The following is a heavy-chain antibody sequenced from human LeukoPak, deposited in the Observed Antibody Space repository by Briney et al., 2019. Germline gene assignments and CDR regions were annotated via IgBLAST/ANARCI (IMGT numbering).Heavy chain of an antibody. CDR1: GGSISSYY. CDR3: ASSRYGGNSMGSDY. Sequence: PSETLSLTCTGSGGSISSYYWSWLRQPPGKGVEWIGYIYYSGSTNYNPSLKSRVTISVDTSKNQFSLKLSSVTAADTAVYYCASSRYGGNSMGSDYWGQGTLVTVSS. J-gene: IGHJ4*02. CDR2: IYYSGST. V-gene: IGHV4-59*01. D-gene: IGHD4-23*01.